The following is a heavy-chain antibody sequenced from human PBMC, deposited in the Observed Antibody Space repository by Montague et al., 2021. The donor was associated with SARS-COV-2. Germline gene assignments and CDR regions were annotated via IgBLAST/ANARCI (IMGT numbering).Heavy chain of an antibody. Sequence: TLSLTCAVSGASISNGGYTWSWIRRPPGKGLEWIGYIYQSGTTRYNPSLKSRVTMSVDKSKNQFSLQLTSVIAAVTAVYYCAREVVLAPYCFDYWGQGALVAVSS. J-gene: IGHJ4*02. CDR2: IYQSGTT. D-gene: IGHD2-21*01. CDR1: GASISNGGYT. V-gene: IGHV4-30-2*01. CDR3: AREVVLAPYCFDY.